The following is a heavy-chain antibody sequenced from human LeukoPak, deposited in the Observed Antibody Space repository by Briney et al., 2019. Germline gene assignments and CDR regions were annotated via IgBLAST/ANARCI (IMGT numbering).Heavy chain of an antibody. CDR2: INPDSGGT. V-gene: IGHV1-2*02. CDR1: GYTFTGYY. D-gene: IGHD3-22*01. Sequence: ASVKVSCKSSGYTFTGYYMHWVRQAPGQGLEWMGWINPDSGGTNYAQKFQGRLTMTRDTSISTAYMELSWLRSDDTAVYFCARARYYYDSSGYLSPGGDYWGQGTLVTVSS. J-gene: IGHJ4*02. CDR3: ARARYYYDSSGYLSPGGDY.